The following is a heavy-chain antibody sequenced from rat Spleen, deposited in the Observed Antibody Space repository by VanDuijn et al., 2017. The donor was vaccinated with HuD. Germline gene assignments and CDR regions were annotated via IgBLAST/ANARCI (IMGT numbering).Heavy chain of an antibody. D-gene: IGHD4-3*01. CDR1: GFTFSDYD. CDR3: TTYGYNSGYGC. V-gene: IGHV5-20*01. Sequence: EVQLVESGGGLVPPGGSLKLSCAASGFTFSDYDMAWVRQAPTKGLEWVASISSSDIRTYYRDSVKGRFTVSRDDAKSTLYLQMDSLGSEDTATYYCTTYGYNSGYGCWGQGVMVTVSS. J-gene: IGHJ2*01. CDR2: ISSSDIRT.